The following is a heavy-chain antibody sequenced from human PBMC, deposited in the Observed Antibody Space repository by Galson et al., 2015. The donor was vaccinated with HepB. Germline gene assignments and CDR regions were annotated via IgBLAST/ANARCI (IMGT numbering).Heavy chain of an antibody. CDR2: IYSGGRT. D-gene: IGHD3-22*01. Sequence: SLRLSCAASGFTVSSNYMSWVRQAPGKGLEWVSVIYSGGRTFYADSVKGRFTISRDNSENTLYLQMNSLRAEDTAVYYCARVQYYYDRSGYYPEGFDYWGQGTLVTVSS. J-gene: IGHJ4*02. CDR1: GFTVSSNY. V-gene: IGHV3-53*01. CDR3: ARVQYYYDRSGYYPEGFDY.